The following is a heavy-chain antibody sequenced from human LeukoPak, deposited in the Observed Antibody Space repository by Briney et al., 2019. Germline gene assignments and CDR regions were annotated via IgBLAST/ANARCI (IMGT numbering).Heavy chain of an antibody. CDR2: INPSGGST. CDR1: GYTFTSYC. V-gene: IGHV1-46*01. J-gene: IGHJ6*03. Sequence: ASVKVSCKASGYTFTSYCMHWVRQAPGQGLEWMGIINPSGGSTSYAQKFQGRVTMTRDMSTSTVYMELSSLRSEDTAVYYCWVSPYYYYYYMDVWGKGTTVTVSS. CDR3: WVSPYYYYYYMDV.